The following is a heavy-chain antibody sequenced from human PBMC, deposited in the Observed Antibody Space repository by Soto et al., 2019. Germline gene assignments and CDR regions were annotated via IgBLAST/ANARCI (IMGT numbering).Heavy chain of an antibody. CDR3: AHPHYEPPPYYHYYGMDV. CDR1: GFTFSSYA. V-gene: IGHV3-23*01. J-gene: IGHJ6*02. D-gene: IGHD4-17*01. CDR2: ISGSGGST. Sequence: EVQLLESGGGLVQPGGSLRLSCAASGFTFSSYAMSWVRQAPGKGLEWVSAISGSGGSTYYADSVKGRFTISRDNSKNTLYLPKNSLRAEGTAVNYFAHPHYEPPPYYHYYGMDVWGQGTQVTGSS.